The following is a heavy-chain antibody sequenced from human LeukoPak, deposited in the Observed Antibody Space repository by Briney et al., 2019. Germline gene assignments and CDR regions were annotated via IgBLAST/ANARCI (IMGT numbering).Heavy chain of an antibody. CDR1: GGSISSYY. Sequence: PSETLSLTCTVSGGSISSYYWSWIRQPPGKGLEWIGSIYYSGSTYYNPSLKSRVTISVDTSKNQFSLKLSSVTAADTAVYYCARLSHRKGTAWGQGTLVTVSS. J-gene: IGHJ5*02. D-gene: IGHD1-14*01. V-gene: IGHV4-59*05. CDR3: ARLSHRKGTA. CDR2: IYYSGST.